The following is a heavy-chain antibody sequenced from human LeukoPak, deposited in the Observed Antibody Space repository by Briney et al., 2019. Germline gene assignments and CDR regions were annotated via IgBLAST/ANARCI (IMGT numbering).Heavy chain of an antibody. D-gene: IGHD3-10*01. Sequence: SETLSLTCTVSGGSISSGDYYWIWIRHPPGKGLEGSGDIYYSGSTYYNPSLKSQFTISVHTSKNQFSLTLSSVTAAHTAVYYCDRAGVVRRPNWFDPWGQGTMVTVSS. CDR3: DRAGVVRRPNWFDP. J-gene: IGHJ5*02. CDR2: IYYSGST. V-gene: IGHV4-30-4*01. CDR1: GGSISSGDYY.